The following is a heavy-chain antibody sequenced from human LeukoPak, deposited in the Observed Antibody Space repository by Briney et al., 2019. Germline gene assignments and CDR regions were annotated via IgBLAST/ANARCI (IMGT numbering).Heavy chain of an antibody. V-gene: IGHV4-4*09. CDR3: AGQGSVRRPLGP. CDR1: GGSISSYY. CDR2: IYATGST. Sequence: SETLSLTCTVSGGSISSYYWSWIRQPPGKGLEWIGCIYATGSTNYNPSLKSRVTISVDTSKNQFSLNLRSVTAADTAVYYRAGQGSVRRPLGPWGQGNL. J-gene: IGHJ5*01. D-gene: IGHD3-16*01.